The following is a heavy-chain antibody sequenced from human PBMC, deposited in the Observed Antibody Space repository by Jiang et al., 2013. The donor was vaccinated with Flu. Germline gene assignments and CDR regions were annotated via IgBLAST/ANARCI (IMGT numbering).Heavy chain of an antibody. CDR1: GGTFSSYA. CDR3: ARVLTSTNGVVITYFDY. Sequence: GAEVKKPGSSVKVSCKASGGTFSSYAISWVRQAPGQGLEWMGGIIPIFGTANYAQKFQGRVTITADESTSTAYMELSSLRSEDTAVYYCARVLTSTNGVVITYFDYWGQGTLVTVSS. D-gene: IGHD3-3*01. CDR2: IIPIFGTA. V-gene: IGHV1-69*01. J-gene: IGHJ4*02.